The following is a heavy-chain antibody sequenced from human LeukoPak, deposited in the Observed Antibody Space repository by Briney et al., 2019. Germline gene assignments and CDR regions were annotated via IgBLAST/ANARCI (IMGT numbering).Heavy chain of an antibody. J-gene: IGHJ4*02. D-gene: IGHD4-17*01. Sequence: GGSLRRSPAASGFSFISYGMPWGRPAAGKGLGLGGVISDDGRRKDYADSVKGRFTISRDNSKDTLYLQMNSLRAEDTAVYYCAKRPSDYGDYVSYFDYWGQGTLVTVSS. V-gene: IGHV3-30*18. CDR1: GFSFISYG. CDR2: ISDDGRRK. CDR3: AKRPSDYGDYVSYFDY.